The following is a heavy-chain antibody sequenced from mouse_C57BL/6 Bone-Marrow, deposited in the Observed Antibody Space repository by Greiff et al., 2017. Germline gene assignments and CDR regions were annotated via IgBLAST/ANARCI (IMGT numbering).Heavy chain of an antibody. CDR3: ARRSTTGYYSAMDY. CDR1: GYTFTSYG. V-gene: IGHV1-81*01. D-gene: IGHD2-14*01. CDR2: IYPRSGNT. J-gene: IGHJ4*01. Sequence: VQLQQSGAELARPGASVKLSCKASGYTFTSYGIRWVKQRTGQGLEWIGEIYPRSGNTYYNEKFKGKATLTADKSSSTAYMELSSLTSEDSAVYFGARRSTTGYYSAMDYWGQGTSVTVSS.